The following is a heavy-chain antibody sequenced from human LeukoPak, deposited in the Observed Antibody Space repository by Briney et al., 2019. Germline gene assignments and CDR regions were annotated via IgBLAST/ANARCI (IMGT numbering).Heavy chain of an antibody. J-gene: IGHJ6*03. CDR1: GYTLTSYA. CDR2: INAGNGNT. CDR3: ARDAEYYDFWSGGYYYYMDV. V-gene: IGHV1-3*03. D-gene: IGHD3-3*01. Sequence: GASVKVSCKASGYTLTSYAMHWVRQAPGQRLEWMGWINAGNGNTKYSQEFQGRVTITRDTSASTAYMELSSLRSEDMAVYYCARDAEYYDFWSGGYYYYMDVWGKGTTVTVSS.